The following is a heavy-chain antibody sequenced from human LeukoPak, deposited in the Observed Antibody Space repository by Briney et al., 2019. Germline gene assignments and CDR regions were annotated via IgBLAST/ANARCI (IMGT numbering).Heavy chain of an antibody. CDR3: ARTLSDSGLSY. D-gene: IGHD3-10*01. J-gene: IGHJ4*02. V-gene: IGHV1-46*01. Sequence: GASVKVSCKASGYTFTSYYIHWVRQAPGQGLEWMGKINPSGDSTDYAQKFQGRVTMSTDTSTSTVYMELSSLRSEDTAVYYCARTLSDSGLSYCGQGALVTVSS. CDR2: INPSGDST. CDR1: GYTFTSYY.